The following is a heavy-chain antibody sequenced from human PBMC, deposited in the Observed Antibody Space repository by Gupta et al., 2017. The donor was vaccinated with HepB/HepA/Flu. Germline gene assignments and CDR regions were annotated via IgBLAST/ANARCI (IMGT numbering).Heavy chain of an antibody. Sequence: EVQILESGGDLVQRGGSLRLSCAASGFTFFNSAMTWVRQVPGEGLEWVSTISGFGENTFYADSVKGRFTISRDNFRSTVFLQMNSLRGEDTALYYCTKGGHYSFFDYWGQGALVTVSS. D-gene: IGHD3-22*01. J-gene: IGHJ4*02. CDR3: TKGGHYSFFDY. V-gene: IGHV3-23*01. CDR2: ISGFGENT. CDR1: GFTFFNSA.